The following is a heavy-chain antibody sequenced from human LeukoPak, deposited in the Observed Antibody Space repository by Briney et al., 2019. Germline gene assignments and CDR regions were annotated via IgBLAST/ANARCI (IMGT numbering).Heavy chain of an antibody. D-gene: IGHD3-10*01. CDR3: ARDPMGLWFGEEGIDP. Sequence: GAPVKVSCKASGYTFTGYYMHWVRQAPGQGLEWMGWINPNSGGTNYAQKFQGRVTMTRDTSISTAYMELSRLRSDDTAVYYCARDPMGLWFGEEGIDPWGQGTLVTVSS. J-gene: IGHJ5*02. V-gene: IGHV1-2*02. CDR1: GYTFTGYY. CDR2: INPNSGGT.